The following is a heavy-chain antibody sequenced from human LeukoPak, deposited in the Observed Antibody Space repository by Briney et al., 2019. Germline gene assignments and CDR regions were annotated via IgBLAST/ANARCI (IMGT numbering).Heavy chain of an antibody. CDR3: ASRTSCPPYYYYYGMDV. J-gene: IGHJ6*02. Sequence: SETLSLTCAVYGGSFSGYYWSWIRQPPGKGLEWIGEINHSGSTNYNPSLKSRVTISVDTSKNQFSLKLSSVTAADTAVYYCASRTSCPPYYYYYGMDVWGQGTTVTVSS. CDR1: GGSFSGYY. CDR2: INHSGST. V-gene: IGHV4-34*01. D-gene: IGHD2-2*01.